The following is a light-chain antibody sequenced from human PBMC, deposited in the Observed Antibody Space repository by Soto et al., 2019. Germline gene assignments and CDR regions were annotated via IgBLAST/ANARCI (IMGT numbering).Light chain of an antibody. J-gene: IGLJ3*02. V-gene: IGLV2-8*01. CDR2: EVS. Sequence: QSALTQPPSASGSPGQSVTISCTGTNSDIGIYDFVSWYQQHPDKAPKLLIYEVSKRPSGVPDRFSGSKSGNTASLTVSDLQTEDAADYFCSAYAGTNDLGVFGGGTKLTVL. CDR3: SAYAGTNDLGV. CDR1: NSDIGIYDF.